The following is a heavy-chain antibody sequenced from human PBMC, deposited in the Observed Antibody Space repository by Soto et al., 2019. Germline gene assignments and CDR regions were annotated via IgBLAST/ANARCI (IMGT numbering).Heavy chain of an antibody. V-gene: IGHV3-33*01. CDR2: IWYDGSNK. J-gene: IGHJ6*02. CDR3: ARVRGYYGEGLWYYYYYGMDV. CDR1: EFTSSSYG. D-gene: IGHD4-17*01. Sequence: QVQLVESGGGVVQLGRSLRPSCAPSEFTSSSYGMPWVRQAPGKGLGWVEVIWYDGSNKYYAGSVKGRFTISRDNSKNTLYLQMNSLRAEDTAVYYCARVRGYYGEGLWYYYYYGMDVWGQGTTVTVSS.